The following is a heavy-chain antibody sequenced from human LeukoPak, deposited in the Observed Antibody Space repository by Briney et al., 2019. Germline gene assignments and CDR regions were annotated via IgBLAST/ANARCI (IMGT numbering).Heavy chain of an antibody. CDR1: GFIFSTYW. CDR2: IKEDEGEK. J-gene: IGHJ4*02. D-gene: IGHD4-17*01. CDR3: ARYRRVYGDYQFDY. Sequence: GGSLRLSCNASGFIFSTYWMSWVRQAPGKGLEWVASIKEDEGEKYYVDSVDGRFTISRDNARKSLYLQMNSLRAEDTAFYYCARYRRVYGDYQFDYWGQGLLVVVSS. V-gene: IGHV3-7*01.